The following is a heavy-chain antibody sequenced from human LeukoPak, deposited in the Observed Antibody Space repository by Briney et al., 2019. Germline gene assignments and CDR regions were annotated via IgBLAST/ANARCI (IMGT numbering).Heavy chain of an antibody. D-gene: IGHD1-26*01. V-gene: IGHV3-33*01. J-gene: IGHJ6*02. CDR2: IWYDGSNK. CDR3: ARERELPGDYYYGMDV. Sequence: GGSLRLSCAASGFTFSSYGMHWVRQAPGKGLEWVAVIWYDGSNKYYADSVKGRFTISRDNSKNTLYLQMNSLRAEDTVVYYCARERELPGDYYYGMDVWGQGTTVTVSS. CDR1: GFTFSSYG.